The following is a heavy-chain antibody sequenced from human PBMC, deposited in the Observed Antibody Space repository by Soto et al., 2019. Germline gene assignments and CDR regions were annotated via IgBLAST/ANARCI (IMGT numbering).Heavy chain of an antibody. CDR1: GYTFTSYA. D-gene: IGHD5-12*01. Sequence: QVQLVQSGAEVKKPGASVKVSCKASGYTFTSYAMHWVRQAPGQSLEWMGWINAGNGNTKYSQKFQGRVTITRDTSASTAYMELSSLRSEDTAVYYCARDLATRVATSGYFDYWGQGTLVTVSS. V-gene: IGHV1-3*01. J-gene: IGHJ4*02. CDR2: INAGNGNT. CDR3: ARDLATRVATSGYFDY.